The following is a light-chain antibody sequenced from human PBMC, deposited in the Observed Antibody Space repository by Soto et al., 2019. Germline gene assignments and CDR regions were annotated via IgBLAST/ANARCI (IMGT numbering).Light chain of an antibody. CDR3: SSYAGSRWV. CDR1: TSAVGIYNL. CDR2: EVD. J-gene: IGLJ3*02. V-gene: IGLV2-23*02. Sequence: QSVLTQPASVSGSPGQSITISCSGTTSAVGIYNLVSWYQQHPGKAPKLVIYEVDKRPSGVSNRFSGCRSGNTASLTISGLQSEDEADYYCSSYAGSRWVFGGGTKLTVL.